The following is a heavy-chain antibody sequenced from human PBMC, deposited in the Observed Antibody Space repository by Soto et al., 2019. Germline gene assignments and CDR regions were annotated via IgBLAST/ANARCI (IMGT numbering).Heavy chain of an antibody. CDR3: AREVQVHTPAFVY. V-gene: IGHV1-69*19. Sequence: VQLVQSGAEMKKPGSSVKVSCQSSGGTFNTYAMNWVRQAPGQGPEWLGDISPMFGVANYAPKSQGRVTMTADESTGTSYMQLSSLTSEDTALYFCAREVQVHTPAFVYWGQGTLVTVSS. J-gene: IGHJ4*02. D-gene: IGHD3-10*01. CDR2: ISPMFGVA. CDR1: GGTFNTYA.